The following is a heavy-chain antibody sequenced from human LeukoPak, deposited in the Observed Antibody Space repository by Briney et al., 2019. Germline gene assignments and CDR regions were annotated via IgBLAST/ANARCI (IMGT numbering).Heavy chain of an antibody. CDR2: INPTSVGR. CDR3: AADLSNPRMGASYLDS. D-gene: IGHD3-16*01. V-gene: IGHV1-46*01. J-gene: IGHJ4*02. CDR1: GYTFTNYF. Sequence: ASVKVSCKASGYTFTNYFVYWVRQAPGQGLEWIGIINPTSVGREYAQKFQGRITMTRDTSTSTVYMELNSLRSDDTAVYYCAADLSNPRMGASYLDSWGQGTLVTVSS.